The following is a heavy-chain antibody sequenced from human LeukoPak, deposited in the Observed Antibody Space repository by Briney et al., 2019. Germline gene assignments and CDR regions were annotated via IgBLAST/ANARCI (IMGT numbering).Heavy chain of an antibody. CDR1: GFTFSSYA. V-gene: IGHV3-23*01. J-gene: IGHJ4*02. Sequence: PGGSLRLSCAASGFTFSSYAMNWVRQGPGKGLEWVSAISNSNGNTYYADSVKGRFTISRDNSKNTLYLQMNSLRAEDTAVYYCAKDLLIAARPLYYFDYWGQGTLVTVSS. CDR3: AKDLLIAARPLYYFDY. CDR2: ISNSNGNT. D-gene: IGHD6-6*01.